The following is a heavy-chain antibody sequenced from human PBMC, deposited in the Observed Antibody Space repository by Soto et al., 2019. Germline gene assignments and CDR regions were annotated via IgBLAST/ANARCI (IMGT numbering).Heavy chain of an antibody. D-gene: IGHD3-16*01. V-gene: IGHV3-33*01. CDR2: LWYDGSSE. CDR1: GFSFSFSG. Sequence: QVHLVESGGGVVQPGRSLRLSCAASGFSFSFSGMHRVRQAPGKGLEWVAGLWYDGSSENYADSVKGRFTISRHNSKNTLHLQMDSLRVEDTAMYYCARGLAKVAGGAFDIWGQGTMVIVSS. CDR3: ARGLAKVAGGAFDI. J-gene: IGHJ3*02.